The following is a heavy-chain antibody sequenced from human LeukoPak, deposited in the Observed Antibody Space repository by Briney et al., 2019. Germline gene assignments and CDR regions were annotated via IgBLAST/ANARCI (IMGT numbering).Heavy chain of an antibody. CDR1: GVSISNNYFY. D-gene: IGHD1-26*01. CDR2: SGST. J-gene: IGHJ4*02. V-gene: IGHV4-39*01. CDR3: ATLGLLRGAGFNLATHFDY. Sequence: SETLSLTCTVSGVSISNNYFYWAWIRQPPGKGLELIGYSGSTFYNSSLKSRVTISADTSQNQFSLSLTSVTAADTAVYYCATLGLLRGAGFNLATHFDYWGQGTLVTVSS.